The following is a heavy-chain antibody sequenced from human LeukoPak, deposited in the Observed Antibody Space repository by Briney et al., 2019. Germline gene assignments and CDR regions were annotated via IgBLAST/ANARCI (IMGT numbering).Heavy chain of an antibody. J-gene: IGHJ4*02. D-gene: IGHD2-15*01. Sequence: SETLSLTCTVSGGSVSDYYWGWIRQSPGKALEWIGYIYYSGSTNYNPSLKSRVTISVDTSKNQFSLKLSSVTAADTAVYYCARVTGGGSSFDYWGQGTLVTVSS. V-gene: IGHV4-59*02. CDR3: ARVTGGGSSFDY. CDR2: IYYSGST. CDR1: GGSVSDYY.